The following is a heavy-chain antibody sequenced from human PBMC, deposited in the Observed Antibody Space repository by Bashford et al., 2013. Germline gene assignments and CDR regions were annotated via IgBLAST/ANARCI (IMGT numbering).Heavy chain of an antibody. V-gene: IGHV3-72*01. CDR3: AKAHYDGGSCSTCAYYFDY. J-gene: IGHJ4*02. Sequence: GSLRLSCAASGFTFSTFAIHWVRQAPGKGLEWVGRSRNKAKSYTTVYAASVKGRFTISRDDSKNSVYLQMNSLRAEDTAVYYCAKAHYDGGSCSTCAYYFDYWGQGTLVTVSS. CDR1: GFTFSTFA. CDR2: SRNKAKSYTT. D-gene: IGHD2-15*01.